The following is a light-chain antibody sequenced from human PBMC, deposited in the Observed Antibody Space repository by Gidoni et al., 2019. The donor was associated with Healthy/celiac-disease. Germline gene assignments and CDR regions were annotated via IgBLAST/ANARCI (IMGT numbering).Light chain of an antibody. Sequence: FMLTQPHSVSESPGTTVTISCTGSSGSIASNYVQWYQQRPGSAPTTVIYDDNQRPSGVPDRFSGSTDSSSNSAPLTIPGLKTDDEADYYCQSYDSSNPNWVFGGGTKLTVL. J-gene: IGLJ3*02. CDR3: QSYDSSNPNWV. CDR1: SGSIASNY. CDR2: DDN. V-gene: IGLV6-57*02.